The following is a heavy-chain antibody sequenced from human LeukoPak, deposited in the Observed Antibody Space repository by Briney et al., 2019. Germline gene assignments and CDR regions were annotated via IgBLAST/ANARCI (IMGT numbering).Heavy chain of an antibody. D-gene: IGHD6-13*01. CDR3: ARDLGIAAAGPFDY. Sequence: PGGSLRLSCAASGFTFSSYSMNWVRQAPGKGLEWVSYISSSSSTIYYADSVKGRFTISRDNAKNSLYLQMNSLRAEDTAVCYCARDLGIAAAGPFDYWGQGTLVTVSS. CDR1: GFTFSSYS. CDR2: ISSSSSTI. J-gene: IGHJ4*02. V-gene: IGHV3-48*01.